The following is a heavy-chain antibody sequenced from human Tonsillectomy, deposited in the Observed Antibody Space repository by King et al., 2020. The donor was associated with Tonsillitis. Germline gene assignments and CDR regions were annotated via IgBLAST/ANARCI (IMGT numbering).Heavy chain of an antibody. CDR3: ARDWDRY. CDR1: GGSISSGTYY. V-gene: IGHV4-61*02. D-gene: IGHD1-26*01. Sequence: VQLQESGPGLVKPSQTLSLTCTVSGGSISSGTYYWSWIRQPAGKGLEWIGRIYASGSTNYNPSLKSRGTMSVDTSKNQFSLKLSSVTAADTAVYYCARDWDRYWGQGTLVTVSS. J-gene: IGHJ4*02. CDR2: IYASGST.